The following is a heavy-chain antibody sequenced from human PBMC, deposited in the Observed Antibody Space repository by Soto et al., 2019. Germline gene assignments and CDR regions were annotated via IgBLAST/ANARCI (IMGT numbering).Heavy chain of an antibody. CDR2: FDPEDGET. Sequence: GASVKVSCKVSGYTLTELSMHWVRQAPGKGLEWMGGFDPEDGETIYAQKFQGRVTMTEDTSTDTAYMELSSLRSEDTAVYYCATVLPIAAAGTGWFDPWGQGTLVTVSS. J-gene: IGHJ5*02. V-gene: IGHV1-24*01. CDR3: ATVLPIAAAGTGWFDP. D-gene: IGHD6-13*01. CDR1: GYTLTELS.